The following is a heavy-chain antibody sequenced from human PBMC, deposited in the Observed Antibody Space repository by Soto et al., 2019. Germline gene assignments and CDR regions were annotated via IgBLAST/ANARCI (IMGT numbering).Heavy chain of an antibody. D-gene: IGHD6-19*01. CDR3: AHQKPYRSGRNWFDP. V-gene: IGHV2-5*02. J-gene: IGHJ5*02. CDR1: GFSLSTSGVG. CDR2: IYWDDDK. Sequence: QITLKESGPTLVKPTQTLTLTCTFSGFSLSTSGVGVGWIRQPPGKALEWLALIYWDDDKRYSPSLKSRLTTTTDTSNNQVVHTLTNMDPVDTATYYCAHQKPYRSGRNWFDPWGQGTLVTVSS.